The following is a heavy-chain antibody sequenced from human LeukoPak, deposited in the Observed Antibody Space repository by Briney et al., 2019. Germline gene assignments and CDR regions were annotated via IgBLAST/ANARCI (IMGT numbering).Heavy chain of an antibody. D-gene: IGHD3-10*01. V-gene: IGHV3-74*01. J-gene: IGHJ6*02. CDR1: GFTFSSYW. Sequence: GGSLRLSCAASGFTFSSYWMHWVRQAPGKGLVWVSRINSDGSSTSYADCVKGRFTISRDNAKNTLYLQMNSLRAEDTAVYYCARTPMFRGVTQGYYYYYGMDVWGQGTTVTVSS. CDR3: ARTPMFRGVTQGYYYYYGMDV. CDR2: INSDGSST.